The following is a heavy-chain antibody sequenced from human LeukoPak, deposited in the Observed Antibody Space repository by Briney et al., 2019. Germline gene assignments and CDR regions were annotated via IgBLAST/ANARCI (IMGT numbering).Heavy chain of an antibody. CDR2: INPNSGGT. V-gene: IGHV1-2*02. CDR1: GYTFTGHY. Sequence: ASVKVSCKASGYTFTGHYMHWVRQAPGQGLEWMGWINPNSGGTNYAQKFQGRVTMTRDTSISTAYMELSRLRSDDTAVYYCARVGDEFSAYYFDYWGQGTLVTVSS. CDR3: ARVGDEFSAYYFDY. J-gene: IGHJ4*02. D-gene: IGHD3-16*01.